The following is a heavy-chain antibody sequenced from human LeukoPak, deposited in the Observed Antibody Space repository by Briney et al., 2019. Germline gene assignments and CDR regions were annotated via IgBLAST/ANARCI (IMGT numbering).Heavy chain of an antibody. D-gene: IGHD3-22*01. V-gene: IGHV3-23*01. J-gene: IGHJ4*02. CDR3: ARGGVVVRRYFDY. CDR2: VSGGGSST. CDR1: GFTFISYA. Sequence: GGSLRLSCAASGFTFISYAMSWVRQAPGRGLEWVSRVSGGGSSTDYAGSVKGRFTTSRDNSKNTMYLQMNSLQAEDTAIYYCARGGVVVRRYFDYWGQGTLVTVSS.